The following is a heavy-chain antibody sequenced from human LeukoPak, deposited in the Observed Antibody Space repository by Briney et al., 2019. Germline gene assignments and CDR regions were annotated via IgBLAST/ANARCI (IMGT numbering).Heavy chain of an antibody. CDR1: GFTFRDSY. CDR3: ASDAVPGTRVFDS. V-gene: IGHV3-11*01. J-gene: IGHJ4*02. CDR2: ITSSDTK. Sequence: GGSLRLSCAASGFTFRDSYMSWIRQAPGKGLEWISYITSSDTKYYADSVKGRFNISRDNVKNSLYLQMSSLRAEDTAVYYCASDAVPGTRVFDSWGQGTLVTVSS. D-gene: IGHD6-19*01.